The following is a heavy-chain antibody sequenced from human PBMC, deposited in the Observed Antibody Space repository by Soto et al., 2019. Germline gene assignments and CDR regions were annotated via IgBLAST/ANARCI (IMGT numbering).Heavy chain of an antibody. CDR2: IVGDSGNT. CDR3: ATVSGYGSGSRRFDF. Sequence: QVQVMQSGAQLTQPGASVKVSCETSGYPLPTYGLSWVRQAPGQGLEWMGWIVGDSGNTVYAQKFQRRVTMYRDTSTSTGYMELRRLTSDDSALYYCATVSGYGSGSRRFDFGGQGTLVSVSS. CDR1: GYPLPTYG. D-gene: IGHD3-10*01. V-gene: IGHV1-18*01. J-gene: IGHJ4*02.